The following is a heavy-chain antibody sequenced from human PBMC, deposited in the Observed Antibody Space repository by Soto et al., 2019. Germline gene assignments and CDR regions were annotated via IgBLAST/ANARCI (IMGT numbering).Heavy chain of an antibody. D-gene: IGHD3-3*01. V-gene: IGHV3-23*01. J-gene: IGHJ4*02. CDR1: GFTFSSYA. CDR3: AKDSSFFPEYYDFWSGYYPFDY. CDR2: ISGSGGST. Sequence: PGGSLRLSCAASGFTFSSYAMSWVRQAPGKGLEWVSAISGSGGSTYYADSVKGRFTISRDNSKNTLYLQMNSLRAEDTAVYYCAKDSSFFPEYYDFWSGYYPFDYWGQGTLVTVSS.